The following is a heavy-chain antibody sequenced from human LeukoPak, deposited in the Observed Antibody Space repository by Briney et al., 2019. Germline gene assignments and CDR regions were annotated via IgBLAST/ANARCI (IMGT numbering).Heavy chain of an antibody. CDR1: GGSISSYY. CDR3: ARDSGYGYFDY. D-gene: IGHD5-12*01. Sequence: SETLSLTCTVSGGSISSYYWSWIRQPPGKGLEWIGYIYYSGSTNYNPSLKSRVTISVDTSRNQFSLKLSSVTAADTAVYYCARDSGYGYFDYWGQGTLVTVSS. CDR2: IYYSGST. J-gene: IGHJ4*02. V-gene: IGHV4-59*01.